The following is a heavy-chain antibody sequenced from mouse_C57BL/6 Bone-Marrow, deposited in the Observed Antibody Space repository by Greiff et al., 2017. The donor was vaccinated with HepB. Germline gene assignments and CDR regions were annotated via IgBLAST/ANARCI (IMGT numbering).Heavy chain of an antibody. CDR1: GFTFSSYA. Sequence: EVQLVESGGGLVKPGGSLKLSCAASGFTFSSYAMSWVRQTPEKRLEWVATISDGGSYTYYPDNVKGRFTISRDNAKNNLYLQMSHLKSEDTAMYYCARETLRAMDYWGQGTPVTVSS. CDR2: ISDGGSYT. CDR3: ARETLRAMDY. J-gene: IGHJ4*01. D-gene: IGHD1-1*01. V-gene: IGHV5-4*01.